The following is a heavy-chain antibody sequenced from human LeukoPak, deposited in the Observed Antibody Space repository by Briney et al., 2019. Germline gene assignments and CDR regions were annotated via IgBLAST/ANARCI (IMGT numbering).Heavy chain of an antibody. V-gene: IGHV1-2*02. CDR2: INPNSGGT. D-gene: IGHD2-2*01. J-gene: IGHJ4*02. Sequence: ASVKVSCKASGYTFTGYYMHWVRQAPGQGLEWMGWINPNSGGTNYAQKFQGRVTMTRDTSISTAYMELSSLRSDDTAVYYCARLYCSSTSCHPDYWGQGTLVTASS. CDR1: GYTFTGYY. CDR3: ARLYCSSTSCHPDY.